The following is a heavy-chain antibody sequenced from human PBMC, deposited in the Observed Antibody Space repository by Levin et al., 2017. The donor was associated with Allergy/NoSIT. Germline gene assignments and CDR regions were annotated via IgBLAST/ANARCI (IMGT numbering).Heavy chain of an antibody. CDR3: ARGPDI. CDR1: LFIFIIYT. Sequence: SLILSFSSSLFIFIIYTMNWVRQAPGKGLEWLSFISTNSAYIFYADSVRGRFTISRDNAKGSLSLQMDNLRDDDTAVYYCARGPDIWGQGTPVTVSS. CDR2: ISTNSAYI. J-gene: IGHJ4*02. V-gene: IGHV3-21*01.